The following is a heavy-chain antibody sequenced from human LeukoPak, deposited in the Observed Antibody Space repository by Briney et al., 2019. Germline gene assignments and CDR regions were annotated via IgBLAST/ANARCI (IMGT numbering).Heavy chain of an antibody. Sequence: TGGSLRLSCAASGFTVSTNYMSWVRQAPGKGLEWVSEIYSGGSTYYAASVKGRFSISRDTSKNTVYLQMNSLRGEDTAVYYCARTYLTYYDSSGFEYWGQGTLVTVSS. CDR3: ARTYLTYYDSSGFEY. CDR1: GFTVSTNY. D-gene: IGHD3-22*01. V-gene: IGHV3-53*01. CDR2: IYSGGST. J-gene: IGHJ4*02.